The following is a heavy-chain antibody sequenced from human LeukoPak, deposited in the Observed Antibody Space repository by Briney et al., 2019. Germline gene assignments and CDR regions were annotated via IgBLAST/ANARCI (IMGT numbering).Heavy chain of an antibody. CDR1: GYSISSGYY. V-gene: IGHV4-38-2*02. J-gene: IGHJ5*02. Sequence: SETLSLTCTVSGYSISSGYYWGWIRQPPGKGLEWIGSIYHSGSTYYNPSLKSRVTISVDTSKNQFSLKLSSVTAADTAVYYCARDGDIAVKGWFDPWGQGTLVTVPS. D-gene: IGHD6-19*01. CDR2: IYHSGST. CDR3: ARDGDIAVKGWFDP.